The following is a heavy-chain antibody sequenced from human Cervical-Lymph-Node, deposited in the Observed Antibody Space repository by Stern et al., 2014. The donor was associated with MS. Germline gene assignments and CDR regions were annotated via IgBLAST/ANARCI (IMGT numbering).Heavy chain of an antibody. V-gene: IGHV3-33*01. CDR3: AREGGNTAEYFQH. J-gene: IGHJ1*01. Sequence: VQLVQSGGGVVQPGRSLRLSCAASGFTFSSYGMHWVRQAPGKGLEWVALIWYDGSNKYYADSVKGRFTISRDNSKNTLFLQMNSLRGEDTALYYCAREGGNTAEYFQHWGQGTLVTVSS. CDR1: GFTFSSYG. D-gene: IGHD4-23*01. CDR2: IWYDGSNK.